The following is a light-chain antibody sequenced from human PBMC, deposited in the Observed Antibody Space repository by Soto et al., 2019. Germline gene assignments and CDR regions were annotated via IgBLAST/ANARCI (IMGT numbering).Light chain of an antibody. CDR3: QQLSNWLIT. CDR1: QSVSSY. Sequence: EIVLTQSPATLSLSPGERATLSCRASQSVSSYLAWYQQKPGQAPRLLIYDASNRATGIPARFSGSGSGTDFTLTISSLEPEDLAVYYSQQLSNWLITFGQGTRLEIK. V-gene: IGKV3-11*01. CDR2: DAS. J-gene: IGKJ5*01.